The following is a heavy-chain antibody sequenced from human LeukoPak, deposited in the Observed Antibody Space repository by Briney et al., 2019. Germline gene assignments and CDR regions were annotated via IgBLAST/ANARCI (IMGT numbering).Heavy chain of an antibody. CDR2: INPNSGGT. V-gene: IGHV1-2*02. CDR3: ARSAVGYCSSTSCYRPNWFDP. D-gene: IGHD2-2*01. Sequence: ASVKVSCKVSGYTLTELSMHWVRQAPGQGLEWMGWINPNSGGTNYAQKFQGRVTMTRDTSISTAYMELSRLRSDDTAVYYCARSAVGYCSSTSCYRPNWFDPWGQGTLVTVSS. J-gene: IGHJ5*02. CDR1: GYTLTELS.